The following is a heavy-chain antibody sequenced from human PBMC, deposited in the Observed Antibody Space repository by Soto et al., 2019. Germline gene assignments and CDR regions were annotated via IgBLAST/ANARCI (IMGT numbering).Heavy chain of an antibody. J-gene: IGHJ3*02. D-gene: IGHD2-15*01. Sequence: GGSLRLSCAASGFTFSSYGMHWVRQAPGKGLEWVAVISYDGSNKYYADSVKGRFTISRDNSKNTLYLQMNSLRAEDTAVYYCAKDLPGPYCSGGSCSERDVFAIWGQGTMVIGSS. CDR3: AKDLPGPYCSGGSCSERDVFAI. V-gene: IGHV3-30*18. CDR1: GFTFSSYG. CDR2: ISYDGSNK.